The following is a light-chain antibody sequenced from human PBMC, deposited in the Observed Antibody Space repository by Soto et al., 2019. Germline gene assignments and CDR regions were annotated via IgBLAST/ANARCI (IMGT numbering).Light chain of an antibody. J-gene: IGKJ5*01. V-gene: IGKV1-39*01. CDR3: QQSYSTLPIT. Sequence: DIQITQSPSSLSASVGDRVTITCRASQSISSYLNWYQQKPGKAPKLLIYAASSLQSGVPSRSSGSGSGTDFTLTISSLQPEDFATYYCQQSYSTLPITFGQGTRLEIK. CDR1: QSISSY. CDR2: AAS.